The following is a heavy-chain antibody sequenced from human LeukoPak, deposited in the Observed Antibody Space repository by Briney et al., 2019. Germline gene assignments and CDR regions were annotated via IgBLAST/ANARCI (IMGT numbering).Heavy chain of an antibody. D-gene: IGHD3-16*02. V-gene: IGHV3-21*01. Sequence: PGGSLRLSCAASGFTFSSYSMNWVRQALGKGLGWVSSISSSSSYIYYADSEKGRFTISRDNAKNSLYLQMNSLRAEDTAVYYCARVNSGRQTYDYVWGGYRHLGDDDAFDIWGQGTMVTVSS. CDR3: ARVNSGRQTYDYVWGGYRHLGDDDAFDI. CDR1: GFTFSSYS. CDR2: ISSSSSYI. J-gene: IGHJ3*02.